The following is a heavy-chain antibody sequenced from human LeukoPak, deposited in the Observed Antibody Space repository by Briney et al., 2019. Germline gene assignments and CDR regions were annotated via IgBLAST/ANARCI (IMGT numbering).Heavy chain of an antibody. J-gene: IGHJ4*02. D-gene: IGHD2-21*02. CDR1: GYTFTSYG. V-gene: IGHV1-18*01. CDR2: ISAYNGNT. Sequence: ASVKVSCKASGYTFTSYGISWVRQAPGQGLEWMGWISAYNGNTNYAQKFQGRVTMTRDTSISTAYMELSRLRSDDTAVYYCARSSVVPSASGPDCGGDCYNFDYWGQGTLVTVSS. CDR3: ARSSVVPSASGPDCGGDCYNFDY.